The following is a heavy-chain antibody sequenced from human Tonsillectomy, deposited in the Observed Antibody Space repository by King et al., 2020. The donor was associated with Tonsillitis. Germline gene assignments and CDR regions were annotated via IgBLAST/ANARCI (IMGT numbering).Heavy chain of an antibody. CDR1: GFTFSIYG. J-gene: IGHJ4*02. Sequence: VQLVESGGGVVQPGGSLRLSCAASGFTFSIYGMHWVRQAPGKGLEWVALVDYEGNKKHYADSVKGRFTISRDNSKNTLYLQMNSLRLEDTAIYYCAKEQGVPGAIWGQGTLVTVSS. CDR2: VDYEGNKK. D-gene: IGHD2-2*01. V-gene: IGHV3-30*02. CDR3: AKEQGVPGAI.